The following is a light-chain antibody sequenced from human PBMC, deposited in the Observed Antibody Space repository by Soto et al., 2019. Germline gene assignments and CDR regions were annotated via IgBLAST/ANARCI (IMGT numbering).Light chain of an antibody. V-gene: IGKV3-11*01. CDR1: QTVNNY. Sequence: EIVLTQSPATLSLSPGERATLSCRASQTVNNYLAWYQQKPGQAPRLLIYDASNRATGIPARFSGSGSETDFTLTIHSLEPEDFAVYYCQQRRSWPITFGQGTRLEIK. CDR3: QQRRSWPIT. J-gene: IGKJ5*01. CDR2: DAS.